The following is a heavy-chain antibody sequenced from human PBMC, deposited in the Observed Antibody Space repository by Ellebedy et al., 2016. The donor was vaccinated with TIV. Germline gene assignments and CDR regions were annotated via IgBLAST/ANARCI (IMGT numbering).Heavy chain of an antibody. D-gene: IGHD3-22*01. V-gene: IGHV4-34*01. J-gene: IGHJ2*01. CDR1: GGSFSGYS. Sequence: MPSETLSLTCAVYGGSFSGYSWSWIRQPPGKGLEWIGEINHSGSTSYNPSLKSRVTISVDTSKNQFSLKLSSVTAADTAVYYCARDQYHFDSSGYSYEGWYFDLWGRGTLVTVSS. CDR2: INHSGST. CDR3: ARDQYHFDSSGYSYEGWYFDL.